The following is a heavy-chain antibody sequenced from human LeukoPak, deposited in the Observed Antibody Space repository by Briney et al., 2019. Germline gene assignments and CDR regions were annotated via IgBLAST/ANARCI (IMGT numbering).Heavy chain of an antibody. V-gene: IGHV3-33*01. CDR3: ARGYGDYDGDY. J-gene: IGHJ4*02. CDR2: IWYDGSNK. CDR1: GFTFSSYG. D-gene: IGHD4-17*01. Sequence: GGSLRLSCTASGFTFSSYGMHWVRRAPGKGLEWVAVIWYDGSNKYYADSVKGRFTISRDNSKNTLYLQMNSLRAEDTAVYYCARGYGDYDGDYWGQGTLVTVSS.